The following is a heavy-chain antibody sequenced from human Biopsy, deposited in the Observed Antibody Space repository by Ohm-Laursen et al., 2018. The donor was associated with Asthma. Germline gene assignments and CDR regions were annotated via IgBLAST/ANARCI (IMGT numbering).Heavy chain of an antibody. CDR2: ISKDASTQ. D-gene: IGHD1-1*01. J-gene: IGHJ3*02. CDR1: GYSFWNFA. V-gene: IGHV3-30*01. CDR3: VRDGTDDAFDI. Sequence: SLRLSCAASGYSFWNFAIHWVRQAPSKGLEGGGVISKDASTQDYADSVKGRFTMARDNSKNTLDLQMNSLREEDTAVYYCVRDGTDDAFDIWGQGTVVSVSS.